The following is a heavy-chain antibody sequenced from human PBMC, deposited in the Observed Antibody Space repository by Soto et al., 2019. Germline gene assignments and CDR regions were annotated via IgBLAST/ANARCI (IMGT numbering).Heavy chain of an antibody. CDR3: ARPSYSSSRYYGMDV. Sequence: PGESLKISCKGSGYSFTSHWIGWVRQMPGKGLEWMGIIYPGDSDTRYSPSFEGQVTISADKSITTAYLQWSSLKASDTAMYYCARPSYSSSRYYGMDVWGQGTTVTVSS. D-gene: IGHD6-6*01. CDR2: IYPGDSDT. J-gene: IGHJ6*02. CDR1: GYSFTSHW. V-gene: IGHV5-51*01.